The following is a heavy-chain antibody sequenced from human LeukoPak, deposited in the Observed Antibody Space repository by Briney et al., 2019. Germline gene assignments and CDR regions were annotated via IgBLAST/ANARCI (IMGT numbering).Heavy chain of an antibody. CDR2: IYYSGNT. D-gene: IGHD3-10*01. Sequence: SETLSLTCNVSGGSISTSDCYWGWIRQPPGKGLEWIGTIYYSGNTYYSPSLKSRVTITIDTSKNQFSLKLSSVTAADTAVYYCARRGYYSGAFDIWGQGTMVTVSS. V-gene: IGHV4-39*01. CDR3: ARRGYYSGAFDI. CDR1: GGSISTSDCY. J-gene: IGHJ3*02.